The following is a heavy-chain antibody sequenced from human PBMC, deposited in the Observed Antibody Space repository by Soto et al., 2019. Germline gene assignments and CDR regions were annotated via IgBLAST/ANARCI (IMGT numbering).Heavy chain of an antibody. J-gene: IGHJ4*02. V-gene: IGHV1-3*01. Sequence: QVQLVQSGAEKKPGASVKDSCKASGYTFTSYAMHWVRQAPGQRLEWMGWINAGNGNTKYSQKFQGRVTITRDTSASTAYMELSSLRSEDTAVYYCARAWVVVTAPDYWGQGTLVTVSS. CDR1: GYTFTSYA. D-gene: IGHD2-21*02. CDR3: ARAWVVVTAPDY. CDR2: INAGNGNT.